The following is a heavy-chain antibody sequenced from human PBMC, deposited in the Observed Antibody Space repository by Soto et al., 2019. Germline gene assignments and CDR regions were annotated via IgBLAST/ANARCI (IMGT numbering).Heavy chain of an antibody. CDR2: ISGSGGTT. CDR1: GFTFSNYA. CDR3: AKNNMGYYLDY. D-gene: IGHD3-10*01. V-gene: IGHV3-23*01. J-gene: IGHJ4*02. Sequence: EVQVLESGGALVQPGGSLRLSCAASGFTFSNYAMSWVRQAPGKGLEWVSSISGSGGTTYYADSVKGRITLSRDNSKNTLYLQMNRLRVEDTAVYYCAKNNMGYYLDYWGQGTLVTVSS.